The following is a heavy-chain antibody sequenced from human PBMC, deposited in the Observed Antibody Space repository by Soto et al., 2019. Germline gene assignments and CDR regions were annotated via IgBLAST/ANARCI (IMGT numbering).Heavy chain of an antibody. CDR1: GFTFSNFW. V-gene: IGHV3-7*03. Sequence: RLSCAASGFTFSNFWMSWVRQAPGKGLEWVASIKQDGSDKYYVDSVKGRFIISRDNAKNSLSLQMNSLRAEDTAVYYCTTNTVTKVDDYWGQGTLVTVSS. J-gene: IGHJ4*02. D-gene: IGHD4-17*01. CDR2: IKQDGSDK. CDR3: TTNTVTKVDDY.